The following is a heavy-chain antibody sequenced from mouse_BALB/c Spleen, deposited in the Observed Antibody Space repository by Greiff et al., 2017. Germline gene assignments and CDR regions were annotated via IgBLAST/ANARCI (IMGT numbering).Heavy chain of an antibody. V-gene: IGHV1-9*01. Sequence: QVQLQQSGAELMKPGASVKISCKATGYTFSSYWIEWVKPRPGHGLEWIGEILPGSGSTNYNEKFKGKATFTADTSSNTAYMQLSSLTSEDSAVYYCARCGAMITTGDFDYWGQGTTLTVSS. CDR3: ARCGAMITTGDFDY. CDR2: ILPGSGST. J-gene: IGHJ2*01. D-gene: IGHD2-4*01. CDR1: GYTFSSYW.